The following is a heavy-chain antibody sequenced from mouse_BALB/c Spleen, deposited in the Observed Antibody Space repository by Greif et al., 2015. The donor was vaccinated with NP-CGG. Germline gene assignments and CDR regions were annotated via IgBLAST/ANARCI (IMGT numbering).Heavy chain of an antibody. D-gene: IGHD2-2*01. Sequence: ESGPGLVKPSQSLSLTCTVTGYSITSDYAWNWIRQFPGNKLEWMGYISYSGSTSYNPSLKSRISITRDTSKNQFFLQLNSVTTEDTATYYCARGGLRRDWLAYWGQGTLVTVSA. V-gene: IGHV3-2*02. CDR2: ISYSGST. CDR1: GYSITSDYA. J-gene: IGHJ3*01. CDR3: ARGGLRRDWLAY.